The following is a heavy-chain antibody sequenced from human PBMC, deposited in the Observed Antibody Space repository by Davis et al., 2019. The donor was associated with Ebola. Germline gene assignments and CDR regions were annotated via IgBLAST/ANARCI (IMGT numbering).Heavy chain of an antibody. V-gene: IGHV3-23*01. CDR2: MSPSGGVT. CDR1: GFTFSSFG. D-gene: IGHD6-19*01. CDR3: AKSSVAGTSGMDV. Sequence: GESLKISCAASGFTFSSFGMSWVRQAPGTGLEWISAMSPSGGVTHYADSVKGRFAISRDNSKNTLYLQMNSLRAEDTAVYYCAKSSVAGTSGMDVWGQGTTVTVSS. J-gene: IGHJ6*02.